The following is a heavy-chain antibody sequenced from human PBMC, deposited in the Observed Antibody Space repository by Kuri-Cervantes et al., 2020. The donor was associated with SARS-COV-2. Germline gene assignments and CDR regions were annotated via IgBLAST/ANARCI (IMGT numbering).Heavy chain of an antibody. Sequence: SETLSLTCTVSDDFVKNRDYYWSWIRQPPGKGLEWIGEINHSGSTNYNPSLKSRVTISVDTSKNQFSLKLSSVTAADTAVYYCARGPRWSIAASFDYWGQGTLVTVSS. CDR2: INHSGST. CDR1: DDFVKNRDYY. J-gene: IGHJ4*02. D-gene: IGHD6-6*01. V-gene: IGHV4-34*01. CDR3: ARGPRWSIAASFDY.